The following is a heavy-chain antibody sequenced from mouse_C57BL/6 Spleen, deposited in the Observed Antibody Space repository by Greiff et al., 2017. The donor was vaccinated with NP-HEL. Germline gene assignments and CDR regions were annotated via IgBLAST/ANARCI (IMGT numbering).Heavy chain of an antibody. J-gene: IGHJ3*01. D-gene: IGHD1-1*01. CDR3: ARYGYYGSSYPFAY. Sequence: EVKLVESGGGLVQPGGSLSLSCSASGFTFTDYYMSWVRQPPGKALEWLGFIRNKANGYTTEYSASVKGRFTISRDNSQSILYLQMNALRAEDSATYYCARYGYYGSSYPFAYWGQGTLVTVSA. V-gene: IGHV7-3*01. CDR1: GFTFTDYY. CDR2: IRNKANGYTT.